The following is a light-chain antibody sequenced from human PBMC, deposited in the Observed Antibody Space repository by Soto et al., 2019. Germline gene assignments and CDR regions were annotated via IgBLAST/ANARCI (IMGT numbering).Light chain of an antibody. CDR2: EGS. V-gene: IGLV2-23*01. CDR1: SSDVGSYNL. Sequence: QSVLTQPASVSGSPGQSITISCTGTSSDVGSYNLVSWYQQHPGKAPKLMIYEGSKRPSGVSNRFSGSKSGNTASLTISGLQAEDESDYYCCSYAGSSTVFGGGTQVTVL. CDR3: CSYAGSSTV. J-gene: IGLJ2*01.